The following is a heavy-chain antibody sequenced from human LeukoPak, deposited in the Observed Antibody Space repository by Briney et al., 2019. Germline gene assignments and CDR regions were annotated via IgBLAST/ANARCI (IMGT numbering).Heavy chain of an antibody. D-gene: IGHD4-23*01. CDR3: ARPDYGGNSGVFY. CDR1: GFTFSTYG. Sequence: PGGSLRLSCAASGFTFSTYGMHWVRQAPGKGLEWVAVIWYDGNNKYYADSVKGRFTISRDNSKKTLYLQMNSLRAEDTAVYYCARPDYGGNSGVFYWGQGTLVTVSS. V-gene: IGHV3-33*01. J-gene: IGHJ4*02. CDR2: IWYDGNNK.